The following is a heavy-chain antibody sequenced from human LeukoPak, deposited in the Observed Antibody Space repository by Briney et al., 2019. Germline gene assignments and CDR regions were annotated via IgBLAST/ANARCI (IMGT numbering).Heavy chain of an antibody. J-gene: IGHJ4*02. CDR2: INPNSGGT. CDR1: GYTFTDYY. CDR3: ARLEDYGPDY. D-gene: IGHD4-17*01. V-gene: IGHV1-2*02. Sequence: ASVKVSCKASGYTFTDYYMHWVRQAPGQGLEWMGWINPNSGGTNYAQKFQGRVTMTRDTSIGTVYMELSRLRSDDTAVYYCARLEDYGPDYWGQGTLVTVSS.